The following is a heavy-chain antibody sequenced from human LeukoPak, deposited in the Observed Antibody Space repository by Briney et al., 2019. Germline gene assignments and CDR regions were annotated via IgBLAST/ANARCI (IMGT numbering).Heavy chain of an antibody. CDR2: INHSGST. CDR1: GGPFISYY. D-gene: IGHD5-18*01. CDR3: ARVGYSYVINDWSRTGLGAYPTKYYYHRDV. J-gene: IGHJ6*03. V-gene: IGHV4-34*01. Sequence: SETLSLICAVYGGPFISYYWSWIRRPPGKGLEWIGEINHSGSTNYNPSPQSRVTIPGDTSQNQFPLKLSSVPAADTAVYFCARVGYSYVINDWSRTGLGAYPTKYYYHRDVWGKGTTVTVSS.